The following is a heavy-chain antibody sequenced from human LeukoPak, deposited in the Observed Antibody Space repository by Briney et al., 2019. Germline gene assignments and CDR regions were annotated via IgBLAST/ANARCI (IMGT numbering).Heavy chain of an antibody. CDR2: INPSGGST. D-gene: IGHD1-26*01. CDR3: ARDFNFSGSYPYY. V-gene: IGHV1-46*01. Sequence: ASVKVSCKASGYTFTSYHTHWVRQAPGQGLEWMGIINPSGGSTSYAQKFQGRVTMTRDMSTSTVYMELSSLRSEDTAVYYCARDFNFSGSYPYYWGQGTLVTVSS. J-gene: IGHJ4*02. CDR1: GYTFTSYH.